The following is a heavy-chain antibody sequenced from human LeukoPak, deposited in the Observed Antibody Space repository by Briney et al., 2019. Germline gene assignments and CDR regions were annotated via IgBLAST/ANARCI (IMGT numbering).Heavy chain of an antibody. CDR3: ATVGLGAMMNLFDP. Sequence: VASVKVSCKASGYTFTSYDINWVRHATGQGLEWMGWMNPNRGNKGYAQKLQGRVTMTRNTSISRAYMELSRLRSEDTAVYYCATVGLGAMMNLFDPWGQGTLVTVSS. J-gene: IGHJ5*02. V-gene: IGHV1-8*01. D-gene: IGHD3-16*01. CDR2: MNPNRGNK. CDR1: GYTFTSYD.